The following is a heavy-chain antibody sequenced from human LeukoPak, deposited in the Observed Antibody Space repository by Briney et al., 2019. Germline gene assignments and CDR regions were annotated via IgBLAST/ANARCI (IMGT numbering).Heavy chain of an antibody. J-gene: IGHJ4*02. D-gene: IGHD4-17*01. CDR2: IYGNDDK. Sequence: KKSGPTLVNPTQTLTLTCTFSGFSLNTNAVAVGWVRQPPGQALEWLTFIYGNDDKRYSPPLASRLTITKDTSKNQVVLTMTDMDYVDTATYYCVHRTMVTSVDHWGQGTLVTVSS. CDR1: GFSLNTNAVA. V-gene: IGHV2-5*01. CDR3: VHRTMVTSVDH.